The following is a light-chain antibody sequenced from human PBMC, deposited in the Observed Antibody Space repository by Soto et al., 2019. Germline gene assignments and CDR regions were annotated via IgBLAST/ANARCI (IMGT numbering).Light chain of an antibody. Sequence: ELVLTQSPGTLSLSPAERATLSCRASQSVSSSYLACYQQKPGQAPSLLIYGASSRATGIPYRFSGSGSGTDFTLTISRLEPEDFAVYYCQQYGSSPRTFGQGTKVEI. J-gene: IGKJ1*01. CDR2: GAS. CDR3: QQYGSSPRT. CDR1: QSVSSSY. V-gene: IGKV3-20*01.